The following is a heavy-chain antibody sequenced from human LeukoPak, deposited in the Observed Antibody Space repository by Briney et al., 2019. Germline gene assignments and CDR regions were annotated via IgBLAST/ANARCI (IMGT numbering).Heavy chain of an antibody. CDR2: TYYRSKWYN. Sequence: SQTLSLTCAISGDSVSSKNDAWTWIRQSPSRGLEWLGRTYYRSKWYNDYAVSVKSRITINPDTSKNQFSLQLNSVTPEDTAVYYCARDIGSVAAAEGNAFDIWGQGTMVTVSS. J-gene: IGHJ3*02. CDR1: GDSVSSKNDA. V-gene: IGHV6-1*01. CDR3: ARDIGSVAAAEGNAFDI. D-gene: IGHD6-13*01.